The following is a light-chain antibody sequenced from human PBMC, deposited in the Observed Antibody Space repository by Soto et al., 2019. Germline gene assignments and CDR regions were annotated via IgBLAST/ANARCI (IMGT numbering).Light chain of an antibody. J-gene: IGLJ2*01. Sequence: QSALTQPASVSGSPGQSIAISCTGTSSDVGAYNFVSWYQQHPGKAPKLMIYEVSNRPSGVSNRFSGSKSGNTASLTISGLRAEDEAFYYCSSYTGSSTYVVFGGGTKLTVL. V-gene: IGLV2-14*01. CDR3: SSYTGSSTYVV. CDR1: SSDVGAYNF. CDR2: EVS.